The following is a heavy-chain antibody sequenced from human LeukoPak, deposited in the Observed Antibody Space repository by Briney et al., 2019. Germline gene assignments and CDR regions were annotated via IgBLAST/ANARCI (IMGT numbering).Heavy chain of an antibody. J-gene: IGHJ4*02. V-gene: IGHV4-34*01. CDR2: INHSGST. CDR3: AREGFIAARTIDY. D-gene: IGHD6-6*01. Sequence: SETLSLTCAVYGGSFSGYYWSWIRQPPGKGLEWIGEINHSGSTNYNPSLKSRVTISVDTSKSQFSLKLSSVTAADTAVYYCAREGFIAARTIDYWGQGTLVTVSS. CDR1: GGSFSGYY.